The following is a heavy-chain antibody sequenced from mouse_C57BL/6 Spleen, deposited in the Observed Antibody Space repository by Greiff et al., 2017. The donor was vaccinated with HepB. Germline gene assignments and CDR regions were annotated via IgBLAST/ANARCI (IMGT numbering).Heavy chain of an antibody. D-gene: IGHD1-1*01. CDR2: INPSNGGT. Sequence: QVQLQQPGTELVKPGASVKLSCKASGYTFTSYWMHWVKQRPGQGLEWIGNINPSNGGTNYNEKFKSKATLTVDKSSSTACMQLSSLTSEDSAVYYCARVTTVVVPYFDYWGQGTTLTVSS. V-gene: IGHV1-53*01. CDR1: GYTFTSYW. J-gene: IGHJ2*01. CDR3: ARVTTVVVPYFDY.